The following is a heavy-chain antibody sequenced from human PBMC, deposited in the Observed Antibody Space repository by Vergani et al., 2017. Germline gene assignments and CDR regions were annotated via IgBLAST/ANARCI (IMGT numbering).Heavy chain of an antibody. J-gene: IGHJ5*02. Sequence: QVQLVESGGGVVQPGRSLRLSCAASGFTFSSYAMHWVRQAPGKGLEWVAVISYDGSNKYYADSVKGRFTISRDNSKNTLYLQMSSLRSEDTAEYYCARASYCSSTSCDIEGTKLGAGHNWFDPWGQGTLVTVSS. CDR1: GFTFSSYA. CDR3: ARASYCSSTSCDIEGTKLGAGHNWFDP. V-gene: IGHV3-30-3*01. D-gene: IGHD2-2*02. CDR2: ISYDGSNK.